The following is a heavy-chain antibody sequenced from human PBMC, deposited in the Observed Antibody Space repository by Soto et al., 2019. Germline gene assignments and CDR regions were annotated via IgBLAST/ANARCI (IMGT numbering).Heavy chain of an antibody. V-gene: IGHV3-21*01. CDR1: GFTFSSYS. J-gene: IGHJ4*02. CDR2: ISSSSSYI. Sequence: GGSLRLSCAASGFTFSSYSMNWVRQAPGKGLEWVSSISSSSSYIYYADSVKGRFTISRDNAKNSLYLQMNSLRAEDTAVYYCARAVLMVYAFDYWGQGTLVTVSS. D-gene: IGHD2-8*01. CDR3: ARAVLMVYAFDY.